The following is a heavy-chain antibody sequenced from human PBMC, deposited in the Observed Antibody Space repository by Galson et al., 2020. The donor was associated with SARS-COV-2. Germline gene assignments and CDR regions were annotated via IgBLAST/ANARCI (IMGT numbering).Heavy chain of an antibody. V-gene: IGHV3-9*01. J-gene: IGHJ4*02. CDR1: GFSFPDYG. Sequence: PGGSLRLSCVASGFSFPDYGMHWVRQAPGRGLEWVSVIGWDGAIIDYADSVKGRFTISRDNAKKSLYLEMNSLTTEDSGTYFCVKEEGGGVYQYLHYWGRGTLVTVSS. CDR3: VKEEGGGVYQYLHY. D-gene: IGHD2-2*01. CDR2: IGWDGAII.